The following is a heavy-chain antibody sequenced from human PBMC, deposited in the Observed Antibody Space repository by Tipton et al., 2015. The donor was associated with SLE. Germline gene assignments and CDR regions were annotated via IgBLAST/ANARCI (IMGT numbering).Heavy chain of an antibody. CDR3: APRGD. Sequence: SLRLSCAASGLTFRDHWMSWVRQAPGKGLEWVANINPGGNEKYYIGSVEGRFIISRDNAENTLYLQLNSLRVDDTAVYYCAPRGDWDQGALATVSS. V-gene: IGHV3-7*01. CDR1: GLTFRDHW. J-gene: IGHJ4*02. CDR2: INPGGNEK. D-gene: IGHD3-10*01.